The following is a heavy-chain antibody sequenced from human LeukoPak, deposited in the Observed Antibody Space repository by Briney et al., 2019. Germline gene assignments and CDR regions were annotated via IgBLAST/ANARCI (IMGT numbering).Heavy chain of an antibody. Sequence: SETLSLTCTVSGGSISSYYWSWIRQPPGKGLEWIGYIYYSGSTNYNPSHKSRVTISVDTSKNQFSLKLSSVTAADTAVYYCARDLGYSYGSKFDPWGQGTLVTVSS. CDR3: ARDLGYSYGSKFDP. V-gene: IGHV4-59*01. CDR2: IYYSGST. CDR1: GGSISSYY. D-gene: IGHD5-18*01. J-gene: IGHJ5*02.